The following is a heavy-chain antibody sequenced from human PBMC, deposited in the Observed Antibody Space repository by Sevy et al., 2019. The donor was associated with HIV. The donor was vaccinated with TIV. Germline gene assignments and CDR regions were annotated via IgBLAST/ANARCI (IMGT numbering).Heavy chain of an antibody. V-gene: IGHV3-74*01. CDR1: GVTLRTYW. CDR3: ARGTSGTFGL. J-gene: IGHJ4*02. D-gene: IGHD1-26*01. CDR2: INTDSQIT. Sequence: GGSLRLSCAASGVTLRTYWMHWVHQVPGKGLMWVSRINTDSQITSFADSVKGRFTISRDNAKNTLYLQMDSLRVEDTAVYFCARGTSGTFGLWGQGTLVTVSS.